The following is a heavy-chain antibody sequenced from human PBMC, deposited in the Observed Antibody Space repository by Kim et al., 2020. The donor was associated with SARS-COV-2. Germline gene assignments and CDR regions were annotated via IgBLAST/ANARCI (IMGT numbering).Heavy chain of an antibody. D-gene: IGHD5-18*01. CDR3: ATPGRGYTAMWYDAYDI. J-gene: IGHJ3*02. V-gene: IGHV4-59*12. CDR1: GGSISSYY. CDR2: IYYTGST. Sequence: SETLSLTCTVSGGSISSYYWSWIRQPPGKGLEWIGYIYYTGSTNYNPSLKSRVTISIDTSKNQFSLRLSSVTAADTAVYYCATPGRGYTAMWYDAYDIWGQGTMVTVSS.